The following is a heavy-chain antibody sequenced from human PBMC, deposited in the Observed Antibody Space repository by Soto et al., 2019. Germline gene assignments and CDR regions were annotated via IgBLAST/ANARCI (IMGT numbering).Heavy chain of an antibody. CDR3: ARRWGRTFDY. CDR1: GGSISSYY. V-gene: IGHV4-59*08. D-gene: IGHD1-26*01. CDR2: IYYSGST. J-gene: IGHJ4*02. Sequence: QVQLQESGPGLVKPSETLSLTCTVSGGSISSYYWSWIRQPPGKGLEWIGYIYYSGSTNYNPSHKSRVTIAVDTAKNQFSLKLRSVTAADTSVYYCARRWGRTFDYWGQGTLVTVSS.